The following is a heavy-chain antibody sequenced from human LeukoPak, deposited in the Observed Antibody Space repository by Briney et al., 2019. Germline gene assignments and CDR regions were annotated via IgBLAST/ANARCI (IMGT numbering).Heavy chain of an antibody. D-gene: IGHD5-18*01. Sequence: ASVKVSCKASGYTFTGYYMHWVRQAPGQGLEWMGWINPNSGGINYAQKFQGRVTMTRDTPISTAYMELSRLRSDDTAVYYCARGDTSMVPGYYGMDVWGQGTTGTGSS. CDR3: ARGDTSMVPGYYGMDV. CDR2: INPNSGGI. V-gene: IGHV1-2*02. CDR1: GYTFTGYY. J-gene: IGHJ6*02.